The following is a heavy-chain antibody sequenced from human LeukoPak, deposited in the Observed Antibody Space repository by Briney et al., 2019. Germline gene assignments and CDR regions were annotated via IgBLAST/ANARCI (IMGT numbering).Heavy chain of an antibody. J-gene: IGHJ5*02. CDR2: IYYSGFT. CDR3: ARRYCSSTSCYFGSRWFDP. Sequence: SETLSLTCTVSGGSISGYYWSWIRQPPGKGLELIGYIYYSGFTNYNPSLKSRVTISVDTSKNQFSLKLSSVTAADTAVYYCARRYCSSTSCYFGSRWFDPWGQGTLVTVSS. D-gene: IGHD2-2*01. V-gene: IGHV4-59*01. CDR1: GGSISGYY.